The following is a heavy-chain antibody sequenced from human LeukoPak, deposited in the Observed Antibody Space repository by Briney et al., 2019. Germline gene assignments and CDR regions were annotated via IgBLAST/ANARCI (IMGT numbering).Heavy chain of an antibody. CDR3: ARHKSSGTYPLDY. CDR1: GGSISSYF. D-gene: IGHD1-26*01. CDR2: IYFSGST. J-gene: IGHJ4*02. Sequence: SETLSLTCTVSGGSISSYFWSWIRQPPGKGLEWIGHIYFSGSTNYNPSLKSRVTISVDTSKNQFSLKLSSVTAADTAVYYCARHKSSGTYPLDYWGQGTLVTISS. V-gene: IGHV4-59*08.